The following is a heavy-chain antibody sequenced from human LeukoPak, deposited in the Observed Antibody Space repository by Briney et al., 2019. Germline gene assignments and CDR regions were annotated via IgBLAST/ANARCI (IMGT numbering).Heavy chain of an antibody. Sequence: GASVKVSCKASGYIFTSYGISWVRQAPGQGLEWMGWISAYNGNTNYAQKLQGRVTMTTDTSTSTAYMELRSLRSDDTAVYYCARDWTIRTRSVAAAGYWGQGTLATVSS. D-gene: IGHD6-13*01. J-gene: IGHJ4*02. V-gene: IGHV1-18*01. CDR1: GYIFTSYG. CDR3: ARDWTIRTRSVAAAGY. CDR2: ISAYNGNT.